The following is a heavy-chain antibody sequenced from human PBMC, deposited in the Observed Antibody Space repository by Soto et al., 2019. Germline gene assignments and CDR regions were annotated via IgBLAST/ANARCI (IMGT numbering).Heavy chain of an antibody. CDR2: INAGNGNT. D-gene: IGHD2-2*01. CDR3: ARSQDIVLVPAALRYGMDV. V-gene: IGHV1-3*01. J-gene: IGHJ6*02. CDR1: GYTFTSYA. Sequence: ASVKVSCKASGYTFTSYAMHWVRQAPGQRLEWMGWINAGNGNTKYSQKFQGRVTITRDTSASTAYMELSSLRSEDTAVYYCARSQDIVLVPAALRYGMDVWGQGTTVTVSS.